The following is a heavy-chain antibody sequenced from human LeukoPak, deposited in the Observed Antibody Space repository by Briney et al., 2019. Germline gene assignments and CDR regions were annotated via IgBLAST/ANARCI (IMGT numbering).Heavy chain of an antibody. CDR1: GGSISSDSYY. CDR3: ARRDSTAWFYFDY. D-gene: IGHD6-19*01. J-gene: IGHJ4*02. V-gene: IGHV4-39*01. CDR2: IYYSGST. Sequence: SETLSLTCTASGGSISSDSYYWGWIRQPPGKGLEWIGHIYYSGSTYYNSSLKTRVTISVDTSKNQFSLRLTSVTAADTAIYLCARRDSTAWFYFDYWGQGTPVTVSS.